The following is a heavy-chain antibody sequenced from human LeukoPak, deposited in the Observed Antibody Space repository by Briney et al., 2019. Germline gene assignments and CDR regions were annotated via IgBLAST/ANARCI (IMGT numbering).Heavy chain of an antibody. V-gene: IGHV4-34*01. CDR3: ARRPRAPPSGYYFDY. CDR2: INHSGST. D-gene: IGHD3-9*01. J-gene: IGHJ4*02. Sequence: PSETLSLTCAVYGGSFSGYYWIWLRQPPGKGLEWIGEINHSGSTYYNPSLKSRVTISVDTSKNEFSLKLSSVTAADAAVYYCARRPRAPPSGYYFDYWGQGTLVTVPS. CDR1: GGSFSGYY.